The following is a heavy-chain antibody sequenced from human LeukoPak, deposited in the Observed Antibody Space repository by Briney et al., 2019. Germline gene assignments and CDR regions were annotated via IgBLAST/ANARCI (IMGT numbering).Heavy chain of an antibody. D-gene: IGHD3-10*01. CDR1: GYTFTGYY. CDR3: ARDLRLGLLWFGELSNTNTGGTTYYYYGMDV. J-gene: IGHJ6*02. Sequence: ASVKVSCKASGYTFTGYYMRWVRQAPGQGLEWMGWINPNSGGTNYAQKFQGRVTMTRDTSISTAYMELSRLRSDDTAVYYCARDLRLGLLWFGELSNTNTGGTTYYYYGMDVWGQGTTVTVSS. V-gene: IGHV1-2*02. CDR2: INPNSGGT.